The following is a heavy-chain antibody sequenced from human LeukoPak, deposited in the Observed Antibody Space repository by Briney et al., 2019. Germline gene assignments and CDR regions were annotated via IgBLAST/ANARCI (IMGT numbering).Heavy chain of an antibody. Sequence: GGSLRLSCAASGFTFSDYYMSWIRQAPGKGLEWVSYISSSGSTIYYADSVKGRFTISRDNAKNSLYLQMNSLKTEDTAVYYCTTNPLSVWPWGQGTLVTVSS. CDR3: TTNPLSVWP. V-gene: IGHV3-11*01. J-gene: IGHJ5*02. D-gene: IGHD3-16*01. CDR1: GFTFSDYY. CDR2: ISSSGSTI.